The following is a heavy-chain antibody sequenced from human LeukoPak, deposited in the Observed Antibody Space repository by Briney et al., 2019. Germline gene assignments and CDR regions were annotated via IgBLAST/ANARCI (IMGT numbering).Heavy chain of an antibody. CDR3: ARDPEVRGKVLFDY. V-gene: IGHV3-7*01. CDR2: INQDGTEK. Sequence: PGRSLRLSCEASGFTFSTYWMTWVRQAPGKGLEWVANINQDGTEKYYVDSVESRFTISRDNAKNSLYLQMNSLRADDTAVYYCARDPEVRGKVLFDYWGQGTLLTVSS. J-gene: IGHJ4*02. D-gene: IGHD4-23*01. CDR1: GFTFSTYW.